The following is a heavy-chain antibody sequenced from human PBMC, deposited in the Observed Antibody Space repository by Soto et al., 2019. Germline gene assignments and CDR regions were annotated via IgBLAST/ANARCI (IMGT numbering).Heavy chain of an antibody. J-gene: IGHJ4*02. CDR1: GFTFSSYG. V-gene: IGHV3-33*01. CDR2: IWWDGSKK. D-gene: IGHD5-18*01. Sequence: PGGSLRLSCAASGFTFSSYGMHWVRQAPGKGLEWVAGIWWDGSKKDYADSVKGRFTIARDNSKNRLYHQMKSLRAEDTAVYYCARDNTVINSFDYWGQGTLVTVSS. CDR3: ARDNTVINSFDY.